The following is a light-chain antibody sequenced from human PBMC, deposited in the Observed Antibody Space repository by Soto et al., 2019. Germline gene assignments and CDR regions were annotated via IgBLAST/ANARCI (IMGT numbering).Light chain of an antibody. J-gene: IGKJ4*01. CDR3: QQYNNWVT. Sequence: EIVMTQSPATLSVSPGERATLSCRASQSVSSNLAWYQQKPGQAPRLLIYGASTRATGIPARFSGSGSGTEFTLTISSLQSEDSAVYYCQQYNNWVTFGGGTKVEIK. CDR1: QSVSSN. CDR2: GAS. V-gene: IGKV3-15*01.